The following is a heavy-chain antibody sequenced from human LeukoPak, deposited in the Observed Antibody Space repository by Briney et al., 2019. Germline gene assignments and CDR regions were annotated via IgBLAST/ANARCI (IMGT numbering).Heavy chain of an antibody. J-gene: IGHJ4*02. CDR2: INHSGST. D-gene: IGHD3-10*01. V-gene: IGHV4-34*01. CDR1: GGSFSGYY. Sequence: SETLSLTCAVYGGSFSGYYWSWIRQPPGKGLEWIGEINHSGSTNYNPSPKSRVTISVETSKNQFPLKLSSVTAADTAVYYCARGQIGGVVLLYDYWGQGTLVTVSS. CDR3: ARGQIGGVVLLYDY.